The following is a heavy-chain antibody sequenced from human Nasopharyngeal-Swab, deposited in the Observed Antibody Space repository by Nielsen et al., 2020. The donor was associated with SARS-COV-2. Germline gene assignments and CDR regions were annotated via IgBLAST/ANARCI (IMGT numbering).Heavy chain of an antibody. Sequence: GESLKISCAASRFTFSSYSMNWVRQAPGKGLEWVSSISSSSSYIYYADSVKGRFTISRDNAKNSLYLQMNSLRAEDTAVYYCARAAERGRDNYFDYWGQGTLVTVSS. CDR2: ISSSSSYI. CDR3: ARAAERGRDNYFDY. D-gene: IGHD2-21*01. CDR1: RFTFSSYS. J-gene: IGHJ4*02. V-gene: IGHV3-21*01.